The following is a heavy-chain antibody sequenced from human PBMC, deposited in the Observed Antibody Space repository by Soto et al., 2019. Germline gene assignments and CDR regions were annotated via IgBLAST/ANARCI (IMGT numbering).Heavy chain of an antibody. CDR2: INHSGST. V-gene: IGHV4-34*01. CDR3: ARSYYYGSGSSPYWYYGMDV. D-gene: IGHD3-10*01. CDR1: GGSFSGYY. Sequence: ETLSLTCAVYGGSFSGYYWSWIRQPPGKGLEWIGEINHSGSTNYNPSLKSRVTISVDTSKNQFSLKLSSVTAADTAVYYCARSYYYGSGSSPYWYYGMDVWGQGTTVTVSS. J-gene: IGHJ6*02.